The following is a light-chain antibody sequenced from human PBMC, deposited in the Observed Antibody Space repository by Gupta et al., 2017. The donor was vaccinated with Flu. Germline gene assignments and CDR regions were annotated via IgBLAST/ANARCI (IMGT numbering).Light chain of an antibody. J-gene: IGLJ2*01. CDR2: GNS. Sequence: RVTISCTGSSSNIGAGYDVHWYQQLPGTAPKLLIYGNSNRPSGVPDRFSGSKSDTSASLAITGLQAEDEADYYCQSYDSSLSVVFGGGTKLTVL. V-gene: IGLV1-40*01. CDR1: SSNIGAGYD. CDR3: QSYDSSLSVV.